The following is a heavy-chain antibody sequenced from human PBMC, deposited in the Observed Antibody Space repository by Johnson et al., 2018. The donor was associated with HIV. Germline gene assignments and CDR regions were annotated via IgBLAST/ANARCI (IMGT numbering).Heavy chain of an antibody. CDR1: GFTFSDYY. D-gene: IGHD6-6*01. J-gene: IGHJ3*02. CDR3: ARSQPEEYSSSSDAFDI. Sequence: HVQLVESGGGLVKPGGSLRLSCAASGFTFSDYYMSWIRQAPGKGLEWVSYITGSGTVVYYADSVKGRFTISRDNAKNSLYLQMNSLRAEDTALYYCARSQPEEYSSSSDAFDIWGQGTMVTVSS. V-gene: IGHV3-11*01. CDR2: ITGSGTVV.